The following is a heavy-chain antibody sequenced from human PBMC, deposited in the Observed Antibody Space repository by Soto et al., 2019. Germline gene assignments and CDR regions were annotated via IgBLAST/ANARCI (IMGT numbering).Heavy chain of an antibody. CDR1: GASISNGDYY. Sequence: SETLSLTCTFSGASISNGDYYWSWIRQHPGKGLEWIGYTYYSGSTYYNPSLKSRVTISVDTSKNQFSLKLSSVTAADTAVYYCASIYDSSGYYYGNNWFDPWGQGTLVTVS. CDR3: ASIYDSSGYYYGNNWFDP. V-gene: IGHV4-31*03. D-gene: IGHD3-22*01. CDR2: TYYSGST. J-gene: IGHJ5*02.